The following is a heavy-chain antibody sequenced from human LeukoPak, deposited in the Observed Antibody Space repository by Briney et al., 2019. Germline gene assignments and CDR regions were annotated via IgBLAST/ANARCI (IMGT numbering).Heavy chain of an antibody. CDR1: GFTSSSYA. J-gene: IGHJ4*02. D-gene: IGHD3-10*01. CDR3: AKDRGILYGSGSYFDY. V-gene: IGHV3-23*01. CDR2: ISGSGGST. Sequence: PGGSLRLSCAASGFTSSSYAMTWVRQAPGKGLEWVSAISGSGGSTYYADSVKGRFTISRDNSKNTLYLQMNSLRAEDTAVYYCAKDRGILYGSGSYFDYWGQGTLVTVSS.